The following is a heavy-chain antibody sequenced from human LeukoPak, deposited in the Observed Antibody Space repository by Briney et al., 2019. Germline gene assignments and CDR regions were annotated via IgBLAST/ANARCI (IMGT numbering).Heavy chain of an antibody. J-gene: IGHJ4*02. V-gene: IGHV3-21*01. Sequence: GGSLRLSCAASGFTFSSYAMSWVRQAPGKGLEWVSSISSSSSFIYYADSVKGRFTISRDNAKNSLYLQMNSLIAEDTAVYYCARDAIAAAGFYYFDYWGQGTLVTVSS. CDR2: ISSSSSFI. CDR1: GFTFSSYA. CDR3: ARDAIAAAGFYYFDY. D-gene: IGHD6-13*01.